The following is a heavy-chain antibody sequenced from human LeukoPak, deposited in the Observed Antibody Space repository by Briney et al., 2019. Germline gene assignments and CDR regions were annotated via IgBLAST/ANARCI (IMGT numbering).Heavy chain of an antibody. CDR1: GFTFDNYG. V-gene: IGHV3-21*01. Sequence: GGSLRLSCAASGFTFDNYGMNWVRQAPGKGLEWVSSISSTGSYIYYADSVKGRFTISRDNAKNSLYLQMNSLRAEDTAVYYCARRSCSTTSCPSDYWGQGTLVTVSS. J-gene: IGHJ4*02. CDR2: ISSTGSYI. D-gene: IGHD2-2*01. CDR3: ARRSCSTTSCPSDY.